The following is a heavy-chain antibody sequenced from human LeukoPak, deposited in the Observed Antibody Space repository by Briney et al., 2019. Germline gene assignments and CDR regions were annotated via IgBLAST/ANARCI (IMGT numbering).Heavy chain of an antibody. CDR2: IYYSGST. CDR3: ARQRIDFWSGYYYFDY. D-gene: IGHD3-3*01. Sequence: SETLSLTCTVSGGSISSSSYYWGWIRQPPGKGLEWIGSIYYSGSTYYNPSLKSRVTISVDTSKNQFSLKLSSVTAADTAVYYCARQRIDFWSGYYYFDYWGQGTLVTVSS. J-gene: IGHJ4*02. CDR1: GGSISSSSYY. V-gene: IGHV4-39*01.